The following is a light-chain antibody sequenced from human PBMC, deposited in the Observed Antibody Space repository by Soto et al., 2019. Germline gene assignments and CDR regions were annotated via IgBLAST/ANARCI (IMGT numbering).Light chain of an antibody. CDR2: GAS. CDR3: QQYGSSPLT. CDR1: QSVSSSF. J-gene: IGKJ4*01. V-gene: IGKV3-20*01. Sequence: EIVLTQSPGTLSLSPGEGAALSCRASQSVSSSFLAWYQQKPGQPPRLLIYGASSRVFGIPDRFRGRGSGTDFTLTISRLGPEDSAVYYCQQYGSSPLTFGGGTKVDIK.